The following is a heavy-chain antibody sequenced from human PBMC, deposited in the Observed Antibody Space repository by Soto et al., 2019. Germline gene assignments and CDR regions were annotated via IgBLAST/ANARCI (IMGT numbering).Heavy chain of an antibody. CDR3: ARQDCSSTSCYFYYYYGMDV. CDR2: IYYSGST. V-gene: IGHV4-39*01. D-gene: IGHD2-2*01. J-gene: IGHJ6*02. Sequence: SETLSLTCTVSGGSISSSSYYWAWIRQPPGKGLEWIGSIYYSGSTYYNPSLKSRVTISVDTSKNQFSLKLSSVTAADTAVYYCARQDCSSTSCYFYYYYGMDVWGQGTTVTVSS. CDR1: GGSISSSSYY.